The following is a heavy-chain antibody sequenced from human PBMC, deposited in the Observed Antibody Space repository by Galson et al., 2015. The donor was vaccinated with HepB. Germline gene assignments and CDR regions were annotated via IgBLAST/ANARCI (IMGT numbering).Heavy chain of an antibody. CDR2: ISSSSSTI. CDR3: ARRGYAD. V-gene: IGHV3-48*04. D-gene: IGHD2-2*01. CDR1: GFTFSSYS. J-gene: IGHJ4*02. Sequence: LRLSCAASGFTFSSYSMNWVRQAPGKRLEWVSYISSSSSTIYYADSVKGRFTISRDNAKNSLYLQMNSLRAEDTAVYYCARRGYADWGQGTLVTVSS.